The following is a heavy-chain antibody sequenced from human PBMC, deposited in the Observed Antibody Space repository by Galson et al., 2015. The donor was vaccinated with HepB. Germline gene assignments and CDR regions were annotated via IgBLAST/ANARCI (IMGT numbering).Heavy chain of an antibody. Sequence: TLSLTCTVSGGPIRRSSYSWSWIRQPPGKRLEWIGSIYYSGSTYYNPSLKSQVTISVDMSKNQFSLKLRSVTVADTAVYYCARDRDPGMGDYWGPGTLVTVAS. CDR3: ARDRDPGMGDY. V-gene: IGHV4-39*07. CDR1: GGPIRRSSYS. J-gene: IGHJ4*02. D-gene: IGHD1-14*01. CDR2: IYYSGST.